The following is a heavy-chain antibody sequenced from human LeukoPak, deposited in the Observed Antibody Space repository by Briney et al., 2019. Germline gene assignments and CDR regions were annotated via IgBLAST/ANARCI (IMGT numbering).Heavy chain of an antibody. J-gene: IGHJ4*02. D-gene: IGHD6-13*01. Sequence: SETLSLTCTVSGGSISSYYWSWIRQPPGKGLEWIGRIYGSGTTNYNPALQSRVTMSVDTFKKQFSLKLTSVTAADTAVYYCAKDGSSWPFFESWGQGTLVTVSS. CDR2: IYGSGTT. CDR1: GGSISSYY. CDR3: AKDGSSWPFFES. V-gene: IGHV4-4*07.